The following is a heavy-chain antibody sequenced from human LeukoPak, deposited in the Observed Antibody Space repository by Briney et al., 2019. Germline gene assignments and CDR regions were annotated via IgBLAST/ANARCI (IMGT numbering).Heavy chain of an antibody. CDR3: ASPSEGTYYYDSSGYYSFDY. Sequence: GGSLRLSCAASGFTFSTYAMAWVRQAPGKGLEWVSAISGSGGSTYYADSVKGRFTISRDNSKNTLYLQMNSLRAEDTAVYYCASPSEGTYYYDSSGYYSFDYWGQGTLVTVSS. J-gene: IGHJ4*02. V-gene: IGHV3-23*01. CDR1: GFTFSTYA. CDR2: ISGSGGST. D-gene: IGHD3-22*01.